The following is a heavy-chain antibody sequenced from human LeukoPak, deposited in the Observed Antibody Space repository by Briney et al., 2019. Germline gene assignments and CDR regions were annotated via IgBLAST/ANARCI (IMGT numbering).Heavy chain of an antibody. D-gene: IGHD3-9*01. J-gene: IGHJ6*03. CDR1: GGSISSSSYY. V-gene: IGHV4-39*01. CDR3: ARQTPERGYDLLTKSSFYFYYMDV. CDR2: IYYSGST. Sequence: PSETLSLTCTVSGGSISSSSYYWGWIRQPPGKGLEWIGSIYYSGSTYYNPSLKSRVTISVDTSKNQFSLKLSSVTAADTAVYYCARQTPERGYDLLTKSSFYFYYMDVWGKGTTVTVSS.